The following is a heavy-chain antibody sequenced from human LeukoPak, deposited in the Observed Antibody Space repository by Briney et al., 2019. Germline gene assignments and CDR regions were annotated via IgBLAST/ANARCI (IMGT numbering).Heavy chain of an antibody. CDR2: ITSSGSTI. Sequence: GGSLRLSCAASGFTFSDYYMSWIRQAPGKGLEWVSYITSSGSTIYYADSVKGRFTISRDNAKNSLYLQMNSLRAEDTAVYYCAKEYLRGDNFFDSWGQGTLVTVSS. CDR3: AKEYLRGDNFFDS. J-gene: IGHJ4*02. CDR1: GFTFSDYY. D-gene: IGHD5-12*01. V-gene: IGHV3-11*01.